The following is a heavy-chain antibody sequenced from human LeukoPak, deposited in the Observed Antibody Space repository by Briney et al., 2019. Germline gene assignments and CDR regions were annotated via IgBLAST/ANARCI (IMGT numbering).Heavy chain of an antibody. CDR2: IIPIFGTA. Sequence: GASVKISCKTSGYTFTGYYIHWVRQAPGQGLEWMGRIIPIFGTANYAQKFQGRVTITTDESTSTAYMELSSLRSEDTAVYYCARSGIQLWFDAWFDPWGQGTLVTVSS. V-gene: IGHV1-69*05. J-gene: IGHJ5*02. CDR1: GYTFTGYY. D-gene: IGHD5-18*01. CDR3: ARSGIQLWFDAWFDP.